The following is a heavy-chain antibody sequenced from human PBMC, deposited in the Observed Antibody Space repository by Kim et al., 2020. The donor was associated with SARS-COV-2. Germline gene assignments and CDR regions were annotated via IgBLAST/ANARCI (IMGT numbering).Heavy chain of an antibody. V-gene: IGHV3-48*03. D-gene: IGHD3-10*01. Sequence: GGSLRLSCAASGFTFSSYEMNWVRQAPGKGLEWVSYISSSGSTIYYADSVKGRFTISRDNAKNSLYLQMNSLRAEDTAVYYCASMWVRGTTYFDYWGQGTLVTVSS. CDR3: ASMWVRGTTYFDY. J-gene: IGHJ4*02. CDR2: ISSSGSTI. CDR1: GFTFSSYE.